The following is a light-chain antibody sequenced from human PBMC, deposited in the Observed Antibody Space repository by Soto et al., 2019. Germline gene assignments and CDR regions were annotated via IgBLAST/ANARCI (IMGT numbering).Light chain of an antibody. J-gene: IGKJ5*01. Sequence: IKLTQSPFSLSASVGDRVTLTCRASQGISSYSAWYQQKPGKAPKLLIYAASTLQSGVPSRFSGSGSGTDFTLTISSLQPEDFATYYCQQLNSYPITFGQGTRLEIK. CDR1: QGISSY. CDR3: QQLNSYPIT. CDR2: AAS. V-gene: IGKV1-9*01.